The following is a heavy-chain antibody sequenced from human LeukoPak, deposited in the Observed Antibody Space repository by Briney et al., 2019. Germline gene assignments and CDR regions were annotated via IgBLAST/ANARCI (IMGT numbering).Heavy chain of an antibody. CDR2: IIPIFGTA. V-gene: IGHV1-69*13. CDR1: GGTFSSYA. Sequence: GASVKVSCKASGGTFSSYAISWVRQAPGQGLEWMGGIIPIFGTANYAQKFQGRVTITADESTSTAYMELSSLRSEDTAVYYCARGPQYQSTGVFDVWGKGTTVTVSS. CDR3: ARGPQYQSTGVFDV. D-gene: IGHD1-1*01. J-gene: IGHJ6*04.